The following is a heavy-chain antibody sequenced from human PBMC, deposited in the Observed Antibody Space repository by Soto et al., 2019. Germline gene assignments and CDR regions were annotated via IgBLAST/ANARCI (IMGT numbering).Heavy chain of an antibody. Sequence: SLRLSCAASGFAFSSYGMHWVRQAPGKGLEWVAVISYDGSNKYYADSVKGRFTISRDNSKNTLYLQMNSLRAEDTSVYCCAKDLASNAIGYWGQGTLVTVSS. CDR1: GFAFSSYG. V-gene: IGHV3-30*18. CDR2: ISYDGSNK. D-gene: IGHD4-4*01. CDR3: AKDLASNAIGY. J-gene: IGHJ4*02.